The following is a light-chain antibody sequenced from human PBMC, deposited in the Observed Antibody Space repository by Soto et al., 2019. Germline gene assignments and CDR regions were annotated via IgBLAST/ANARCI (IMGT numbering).Light chain of an antibody. CDR3: SSYAGSNNPYV. J-gene: IGLJ1*01. CDR2: EVS. V-gene: IGLV2-8*01. CDR1: SSDVGGYNY. Sequence: QSDLTQPPSASGSPGQSVTISCTGTSSDVGGYNYVSWYQQHPGKAPKLMIYEVSKRPSGVPDRFSGSKSGNTASLTVSGLQAEDEADYYCSSYAGSNNPYVFGTGTKLTVL.